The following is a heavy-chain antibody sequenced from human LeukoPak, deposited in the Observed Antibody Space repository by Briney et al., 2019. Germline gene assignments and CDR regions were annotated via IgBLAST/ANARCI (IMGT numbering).Heavy chain of an antibody. D-gene: IGHD3-16*01. J-gene: IGHJ2*01. Sequence: GGSLRLSCAASGFTFSSYGMNWVRQAPGKGLEWVAFIRYDGSIKYSADSVKGRFTISRGNSKNTLFLQMNSLRAEDTAVYYCAKDGGWMDPSVLYRYFDLWGRGTLVTVSS. V-gene: IGHV3-30*02. CDR2: IRYDGSIK. CDR1: GFTFSSYG. CDR3: AKDGGWMDPSVLYRYFDL.